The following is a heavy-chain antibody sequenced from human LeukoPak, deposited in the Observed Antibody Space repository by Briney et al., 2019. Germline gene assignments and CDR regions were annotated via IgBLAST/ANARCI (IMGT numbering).Heavy chain of an antibody. D-gene: IGHD3-22*01. J-gene: IGHJ4*02. V-gene: IGHV4-39*07. CDR2: IYYSGST. Sequence: PSETLSLTCTVSGGSISSSSYYWGWIRQPPGKGLEWIGSIYYSGSTYYNPSLKSRVTISVDTSKNQFSLKLSSVTAADTAVYYCARGGFYYDSSGYYGKGFDYWGQGTLVTVSS. CDR3: ARGGFYYDSSGYYGKGFDY. CDR1: GGSISSSSYY.